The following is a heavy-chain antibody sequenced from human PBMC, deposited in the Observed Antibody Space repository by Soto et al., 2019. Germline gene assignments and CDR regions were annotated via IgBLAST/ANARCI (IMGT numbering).Heavy chain of an antibody. D-gene: IGHD1-7*01. V-gene: IGHV3-33*03. CDR2: IWYDGSNK. Sequence: QAQLVESVGGVVQPGTSLRFSCAASGFTISTHGMHWGRQAPGKGLEWLANIWYDGSNKFYAESVNGRFSISKDNAKNTPYLQMRSLRAEDMAMYYCAAATPWNFDFPCRGPGTELSVSS. J-gene: IGHJ4*02. CDR1: GFTISTHG. CDR3: AAATPWNFDFPC.